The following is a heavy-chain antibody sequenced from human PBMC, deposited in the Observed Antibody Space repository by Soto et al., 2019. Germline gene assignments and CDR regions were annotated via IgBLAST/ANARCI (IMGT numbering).Heavy chain of an antibody. CDR3: ASRSSGWYFDY. CDR1: GFTFSSYA. D-gene: IGHD6-19*01. V-gene: IGHV3-23*01. CDR2: ISGSGDST. Sequence: GGSLRLSCAASGFTFSSYAMSWVRQAPGKGLEWVSTISGSGDSTYYADSVKGRFTISRDNSKNTLCLQMNSLRAEDTAVYYCASRSSGWYFDYWGQGTLVTVSS. J-gene: IGHJ4*02.